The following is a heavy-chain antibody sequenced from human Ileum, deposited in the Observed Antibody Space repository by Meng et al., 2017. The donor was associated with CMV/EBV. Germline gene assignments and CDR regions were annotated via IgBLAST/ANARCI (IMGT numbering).Heavy chain of an antibody. CDR2: ITAYNGNR. D-gene: IGHD6-19*01. V-gene: IGHV1-18*01. CDR1: GYTVTSYG. CDR3: ARDPRYGSGWSPPGNWFDP. J-gene: IGHJ5*02. Sequence: QVPLVQSGTEVKKPGASVKVSCKAAGYTVTSYGISWVRQAPGQGLEWMGWITAYNGNRDYAQKFQGRVTMTTDKATSTAYMELTSLRSDDTAVYYCARDPRYGSGWSPPGNWFDPWGQGTLVTVSS.